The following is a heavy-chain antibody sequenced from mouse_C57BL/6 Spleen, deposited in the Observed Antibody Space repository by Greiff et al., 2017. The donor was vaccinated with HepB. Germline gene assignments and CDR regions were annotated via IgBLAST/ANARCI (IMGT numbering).Heavy chain of an antibody. CDR3: ASLTGTSY. CDR2: INPNNGGT. CDR1: GYTFTDYY. V-gene: IGHV1-26*01. Sequence: VQLQQSGPELVKPGASVKISCKASGYTFTDYYMNWVKQSHGKSLEWIGDINPNNGGTSYNQKFKGKATLTVDKSSSTAYMELRSLTSEDSAVYYCASLTGTSYWGQGTTLTVSS. D-gene: IGHD4-1*01. J-gene: IGHJ2*01.